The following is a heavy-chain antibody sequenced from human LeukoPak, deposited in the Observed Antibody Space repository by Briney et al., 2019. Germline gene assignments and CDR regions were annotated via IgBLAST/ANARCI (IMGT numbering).Heavy chain of an antibody. Sequence: GASVKVSCKVSGYTLTELSMHWVQQAPGKGLEWMGGFDPEDGETIYAQKFQGRVTMTEDTSTDTAYMELSSLRSEDTAVYYCATHLTILFDWFDPWGQGTLVTVSS. CDR2: FDPEDGET. J-gene: IGHJ5*02. D-gene: IGHD3-3*01. V-gene: IGHV1-24*01. CDR1: GYTLTELS. CDR3: ATHLTILFDWFDP.